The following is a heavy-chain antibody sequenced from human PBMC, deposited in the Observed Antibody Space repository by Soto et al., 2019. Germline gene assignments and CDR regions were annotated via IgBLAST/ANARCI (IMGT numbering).Heavy chain of an antibody. CDR3: ARVGSSCHSGGCYYYYGLGV. CDR2: IYYSGST. Sequence: QVRLQESGPGLVKPSETLSLSCLVSGDSVGNGPYYWSWIRQSAGEGLEWIAYIYYSGSTNVNPSLESRVNISIDMSKNQFFLALRSVTAADAAVYVCARVGSSCHSGGCYYYYGLGVWGQGTTVAISS. V-gene: IGHV4-61*01. CDR1: GDSVGNGPYY. D-gene: IGHD1-26*01. J-gene: IGHJ6*02.